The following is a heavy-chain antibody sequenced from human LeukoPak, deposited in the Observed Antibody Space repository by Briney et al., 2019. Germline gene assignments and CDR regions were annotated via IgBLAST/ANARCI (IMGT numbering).Heavy chain of an antibody. V-gene: IGHV1-8*02. D-gene: IGHD5-24*01. CDR1: GYTFKNYD. Sequence: ASVKVSCKASGYTFKNYDINWVRQATGQGLEWMGWTNPNSGNTGFAQKLQDRVSMTRDTSINTAYMELTSLRSGDTAVYYCARATPGGLHGYSFDYWGQGTVVTVYS. J-gene: IGHJ4*02. CDR2: TNPNSGNT. CDR3: ARATPGGLHGYSFDY.